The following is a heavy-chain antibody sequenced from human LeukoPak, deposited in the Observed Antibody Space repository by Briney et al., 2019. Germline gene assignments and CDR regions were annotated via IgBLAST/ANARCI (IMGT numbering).Heavy chain of an antibody. Sequence: ASVKVSCKASGYTFTGYYMHWVRQAPGQGLEWMGWINPNSGVTNYAHKLQGRVTMTTDTSTSTAYMELRSLRSDDTAVYYCARRTIFGVVTFDYWGQGTLVTVPS. CDR2: INPNSGVT. CDR1: GYTFTGYY. CDR3: ARRTIFGVVTFDY. V-gene: IGHV1-2*07. D-gene: IGHD3-3*01. J-gene: IGHJ4*02.